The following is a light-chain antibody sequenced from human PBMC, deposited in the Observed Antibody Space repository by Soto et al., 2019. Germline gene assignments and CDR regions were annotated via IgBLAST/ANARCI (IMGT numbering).Light chain of an antibody. V-gene: IGKV3-20*01. CDR1: ESVSNNY. Sequence: EIVLTQSPGTLSLSPGERATLSCRASESVSNNYLAWYQQKPGQAPRLLIYGASTRAAGIPDGFSGSGSGTDFTLTISRLEPEDFAVYYCQQYENSPRNTFGQGTNLEIK. CDR2: GAS. CDR3: QQYENSPRNT. J-gene: IGKJ2*01.